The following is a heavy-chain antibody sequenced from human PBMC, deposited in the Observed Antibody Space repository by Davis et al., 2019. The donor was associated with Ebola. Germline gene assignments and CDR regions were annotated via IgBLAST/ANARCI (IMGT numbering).Heavy chain of an antibody. Sequence: PSETLSLTCAVYGGSFSGYDWRWIRQPPGKGLEWIGEINHSGSTNYNPSLKSRVTISVDTSKNQFSLKLSSVTAADTAVYYCAIAGKQQLVLAYWGQGTLVTVSS. V-gene: IGHV4-34*01. CDR3: AIAGKQQLVLAY. J-gene: IGHJ4*02. CDR2: INHSGST. D-gene: IGHD6-13*01. CDR1: GGSFSGYD.